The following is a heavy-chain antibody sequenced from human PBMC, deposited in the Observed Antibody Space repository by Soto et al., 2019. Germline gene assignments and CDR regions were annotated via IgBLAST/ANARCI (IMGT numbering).Heavy chain of an antibody. D-gene: IGHD1-26*01. V-gene: IGHV4-30-4*01. CDR3: ARGPSGDKVDY. Sequence: QVQLQEPGPRLVEPSHTLSLTCTVSGASISNGYYSWSWIRQSPGTGLDWIGHIHSGGTTYSNPSLKTRLTISVEMSKNQFSLKLSSLTAADTAVYYCARGPSGDKVDYWGQGTLVTVSS. J-gene: IGHJ4*02. CDR1: GASISNGYYS. CDR2: IHSGGTT.